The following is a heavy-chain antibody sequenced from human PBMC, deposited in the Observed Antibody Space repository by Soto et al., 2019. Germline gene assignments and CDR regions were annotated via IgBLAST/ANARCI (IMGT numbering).Heavy chain of an antibody. CDR2: ISAYNGNT. CDR3: ARDLYYYGSGTYSGGY. CDR1: GYTFTNYG. J-gene: IGHJ4*02. D-gene: IGHD3-10*01. Sequence: QVQLVQSGAEVKKPGASVKVSCKASGYTFTNYGFTWVRQAPGQGLEWMGWISAYNGNTNYSQKLQGRVTMTTDTSTSTAYMELRSLTSDDTAAYYCARDLYYYGSGTYSGGYWGQGTLVTVSS. V-gene: IGHV1-18*01.